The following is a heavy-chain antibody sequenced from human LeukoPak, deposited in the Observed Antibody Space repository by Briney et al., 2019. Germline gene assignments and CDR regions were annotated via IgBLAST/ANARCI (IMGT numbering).Heavy chain of an antibody. CDR3: AKPAKTDYADY. CDR2: ISGSGGRT. CDR1: GFTFSSYG. V-gene: IGHV3-23*01. Sequence: PGGSLRLSCAASGFTFSSYGMSWVRQAPGKGLEWVSGISGSGGRTYFADSVKGRFTISRDNSKNTLYLQMTSLRAEDTALYYCAKPAKTDYADYWGQGTLVTVSS. D-gene: IGHD1-14*01. J-gene: IGHJ4*02.